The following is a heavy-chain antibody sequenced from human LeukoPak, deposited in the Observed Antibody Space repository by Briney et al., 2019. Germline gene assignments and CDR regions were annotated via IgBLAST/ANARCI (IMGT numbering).Heavy chain of an antibody. Sequence: KSSETLSLTCTVSGGSFSSCSYYWGRIRQPPGKGRVWIGSIYYSGSTYYNPSLQSRVTISVYTSKNQFSLKLSSVTAADTAVHYCANTAARYYYDSSGNFDYWGKGTLVTVSS. CDR2: IYYSGST. J-gene: IGHJ4*02. V-gene: IGHV4-39*01. CDR3: ANTAARYYYDSSGNFDY. D-gene: IGHD3-22*01. CDR1: GGSFSSCSYY.